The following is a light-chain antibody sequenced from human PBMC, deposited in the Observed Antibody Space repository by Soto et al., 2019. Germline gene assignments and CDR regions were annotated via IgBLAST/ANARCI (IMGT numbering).Light chain of an antibody. J-gene: IGLJ2*01. V-gene: IGLV4-69*01. CDR3: QTWGTGIVV. CDR1: SGHSNYA. Sequence: QLVLTQSPSASASLGASVKLTCTLSSGHSNYAIAWHQQQPGKGPRYLMKVNSDGSHNKGDVIPDRFSGSSSGAERYLTISSLQSEDEADYYCQTWGTGIVVFGGGTKLTVL. CDR2: VNSDGSH.